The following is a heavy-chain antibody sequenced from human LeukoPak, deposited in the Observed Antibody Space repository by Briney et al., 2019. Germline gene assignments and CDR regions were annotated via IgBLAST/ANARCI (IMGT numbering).Heavy chain of an antibody. CDR3: ARDGGLLWFGEKAFDY. CDR2: ISGSRGKT. CDR1: GFTFSSYA. Sequence: GGSLRLSCAASGFTFSSYAMSWVRQAPGKGLEWVSAISGSRGKTYYADSVKGRFTISRDNAKNSLYLQMNSLRAEDTAVYYCARDGGLLWFGEKAFDYWGQGTLVTVSS. J-gene: IGHJ4*02. V-gene: IGHV3-23*01. D-gene: IGHD3-10*01.